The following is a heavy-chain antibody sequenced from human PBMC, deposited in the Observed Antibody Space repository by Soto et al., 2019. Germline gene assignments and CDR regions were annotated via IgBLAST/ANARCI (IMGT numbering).Heavy chain of an antibody. CDR2: IYYSGST. D-gene: IGHD2-15*01. CDR3: AGGQDIVVVEAGADNWFDP. V-gene: IGHV4-59*01. Sequence: SETLSLTCTVSGGSISSYYWSWIRQPPGKGLEWIGYIYYSGSTNYNPSLKSRVTISVDTSKNQFSLKLSSVTAADTAVYYCAGGQDIVVVEAGADNWFDPWGQGTLVTVSS. CDR1: GGSISSYY. J-gene: IGHJ5*02.